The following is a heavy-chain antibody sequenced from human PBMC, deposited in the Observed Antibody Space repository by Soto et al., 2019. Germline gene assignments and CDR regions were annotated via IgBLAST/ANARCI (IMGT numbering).Heavy chain of an antibody. V-gene: IGHV3-30*18. Sequence: GGSLRLSCAASGFTFSSYGMHWVRQAPGKGLEWVAVISYDGSNKYYADSVKGRFTISRDNSKNTLYLQMNSLRAEDTAVYYCAKDLEYSSSWSQNYYYYYGMDVWGHGTTVTVSS. CDR1: GFTFSSYG. CDR3: AKDLEYSSSWSQNYYYYYGMDV. CDR2: ISYDGSNK. D-gene: IGHD6-13*01. J-gene: IGHJ6*02.